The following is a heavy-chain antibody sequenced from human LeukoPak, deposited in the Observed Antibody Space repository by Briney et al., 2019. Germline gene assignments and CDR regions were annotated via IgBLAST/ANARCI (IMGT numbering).Heavy chain of an antibody. CDR3: ERTAVSYYYYGMDV. D-gene: IGHD6-25*01. J-gene: IGHJ6*02. CDR2: IYYSGST. Sequence: TLSLTCTVSGGSISSGGYYWSWIRQHPGKGLEWIGYIYYSGSTYYNPSLKSRVTISVDTSKNQFSLKLSSVTAADTAVYYCERTAVSYYYYGMDVWGQGTTVTVSS. V-gene: IGHV4-31*03. CDR1: GGSISSGGYY.